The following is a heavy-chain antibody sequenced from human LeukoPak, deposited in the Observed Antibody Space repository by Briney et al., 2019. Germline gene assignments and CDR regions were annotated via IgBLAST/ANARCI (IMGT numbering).Heavy chain of an antibody. Sequence: PAETLSLTCTVSGGSISSGNYYWSWIRQPAGKGLEWIGRIYTSGSTNYNPSLKSRVTISTDTSKNQFSLKLSSVTAADTAVYYCARAVGYYYYYMDVWGKGTTVTVSS. CDR3: ARAVGYYYYYMDV. CDR2: IYTSGST. D-gene: IGHD1-26*01. J-gene: IGHJ6*03. V-gene: IGHV4-61*02. CDR1: GGSISSGNYY.